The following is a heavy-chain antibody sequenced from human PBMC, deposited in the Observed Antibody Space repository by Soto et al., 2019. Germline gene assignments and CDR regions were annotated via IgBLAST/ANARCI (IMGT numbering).Heavy chain of an antibody. D-gene: IGHD3-22*01. J-gene: IGHJ4*02. V-gene: IGHV4-30-2*01. CDR2: IYHSGST. CDR1: YGSSRGGGYA. CDR3: AREGSSSGPDYEY. Sequence: PSETLSLTWSVSYGSSRGGGYAWSWIRQPPGKGLEWIGYIYHSGSTYYNPSLKSRVTISVDKSKNQFSLKLSSVTAADTAVYYCAREGSSSGPDYEYWGQGTLVTVSS.